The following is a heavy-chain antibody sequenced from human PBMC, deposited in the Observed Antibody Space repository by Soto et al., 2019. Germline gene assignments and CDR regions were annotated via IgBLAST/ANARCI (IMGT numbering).Heavy chain of an antibody. V-gene: IGHV1-18*01. Sequence: GPGVKKPGASVKVSCKTSGYPFTTYGISWVRQAPGQGLEWMGWISPYNGDTHYVQKFQGRVTMTTDTSTTTAYMELRTLRSDDRAIYFCARALSVAQYYYYMDVWGKGTTVAVSS. CDR3: ARALSVAQYYYYMDV. D-gene: IGHD6-19*01. CDR2: ISPYNGDT. J-gene: IGHJ6*03. CDR1: GYPFTTYG.